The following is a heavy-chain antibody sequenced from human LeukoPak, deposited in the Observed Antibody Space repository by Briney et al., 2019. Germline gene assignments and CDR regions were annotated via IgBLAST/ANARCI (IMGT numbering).Heavy chain of an antibody. V-gene: IGHV3-23*01. D-gene: IGHD4-17*01. CDR1: GFTFRNYA. J-gene: IGHJ6*02. Sequence: GGSLRLSCAASGFTFRNYAMSWVRQAPGKWLESVSVISVGGGGAYYADSLKGWFTIARDNAKNTLCLQMNSLRADDTAVYYCAKDRWGGDGDLGDMDVWGQGTTVTVSS. CDR3: AKDRWGGDGDLGDMDV. CDR2: ISVGGGGA.